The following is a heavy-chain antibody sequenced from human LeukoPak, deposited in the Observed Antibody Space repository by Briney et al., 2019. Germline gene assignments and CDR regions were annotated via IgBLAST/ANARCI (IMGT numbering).Heavy chain of an antibody. CDR2: ISPSGDST. CDR1: GYTFTSKW. D-gene: IGHD5-24*01. Sequence: GASVKVSCKAFGYTFTSKWMHWVRQAPGQGPEWMGVISPSGDSTTYAQKFQGRVTLTRDMSTSTDYLELSSLRSEDTAVYYCARDNSVRDGAWWFNPWGQGTLVTVSS. CDR3: ARDNSVRDGAWWFNP. J-gene: IGHJ5*02. V-gene: IGHV1-46*01.